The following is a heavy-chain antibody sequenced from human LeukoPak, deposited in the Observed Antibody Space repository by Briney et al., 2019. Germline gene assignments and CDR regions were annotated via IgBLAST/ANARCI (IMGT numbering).Heavy chain of an antibody. J-gene: IGHJ4*02. CDR1: GGSISSYY. D-gene: IGHD3-10*01. V-gene: IGHV4-59*08. CDR3: ASRTYYGSGSYFFDY. CDR2: IYYSGST. Sequence: SSETLSLTCTVSGGSISSYYWSWIRRPPGKGLEWIGYIYYSGSTNYNPSLKSRVTISVDTSKNQFSLKLSSVTAADTAVYYCASRTYYGSGSYFFDYWGQGTLVTVSS.